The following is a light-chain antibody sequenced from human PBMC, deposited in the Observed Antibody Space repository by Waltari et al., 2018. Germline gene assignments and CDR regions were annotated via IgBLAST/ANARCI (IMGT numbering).Light chain of an antibody. CDR3: SSYTSSSTYV. Sequence: QSALTQPASVSGSPGQSITISCTGTSSDVGGYNYVSWYQQHPAKPPKLMIYDVSKRPSGVSNRFSGSKSGNTASLTISGLQAEDEAVYYCSSYTSSSTYVFGTGTKVTVL. CDR2: DVS. J-gene: IGLJ1*01. V-gene: IGLV2-14*01. CDR1: SSDVGGYNY.